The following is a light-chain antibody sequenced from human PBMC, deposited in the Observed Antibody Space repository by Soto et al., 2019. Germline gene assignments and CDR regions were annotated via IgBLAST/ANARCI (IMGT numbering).Light chain of an antibody. V-gene: IGKV3-20*01. CDR1: QSVSSNY. Sequence: EIVLTQSPGTLSLSPGERATLSCRASQSVSSNYLAWYQQKPGQAPRLLIYGASSRATGIPDRFRGSGSGTDITLTASRLKPEDFAVYYCHQYGSSPYTFGQGTKLDIK. J-gene: IGKJ2*01. CDR3: HQYGSSPYT. CDR2: GAS.